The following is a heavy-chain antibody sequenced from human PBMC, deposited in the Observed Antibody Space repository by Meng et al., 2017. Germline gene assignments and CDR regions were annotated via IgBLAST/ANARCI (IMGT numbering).Heavy chain of an antibody. D-gene: IGHD7-27*01. CDR2: IIPIFGTA. CDR1: GGTFSSYG. V-gene: IGHV1-69*06. CDR3: ASGPPGWFDP. Sequence: HVQLVESGGEVKQPGSSVKVSCKASGGTFSSYGISWVRKAPGQGLEWMGGIIPIFGTANYAQKFQGRVTITADKSTSTAYMELSSLRSEDTAVYYCASGPPGWFDPWGQGTLVTVSS. J-gene: IGHJ5*02.